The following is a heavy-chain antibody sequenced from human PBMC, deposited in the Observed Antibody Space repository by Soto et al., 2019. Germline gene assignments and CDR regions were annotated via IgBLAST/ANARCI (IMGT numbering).Heavy chain of an antibody. Sequence: QVQLVQSGAEVKKPGASVKVSCKASGYTFTRSGISWVRQAPGQGPEWMGWISSYNGETNYEQTFQGRVTMTTDTSTSTAYMELRSLRSADTAVYYCAREGVAPYYYYGMDVWGQGTPVTVSS. CDR2: ISSYNGET. CDR1: GYTFTRSG. V-gene: IGHV1-18*01. J-gene: IGHJ6*02. CDR3: AREGVAPYYYYGMDV. D-gene: IGHD5-12*01.